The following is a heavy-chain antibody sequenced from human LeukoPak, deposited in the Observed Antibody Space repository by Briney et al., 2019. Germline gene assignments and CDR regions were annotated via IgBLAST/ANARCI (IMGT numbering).Heavy chain of an antibody. Sequence: ASVQISCKTSGYTFTDYYIQWMRQAPGQGLEWMGWINPNNGGTNFEQKFQGRVTMTRDTSISTAYMDLSGLIFDDTAVYYCARGLGSGSRYPFDYWGQGTLVTVSS. CDR3: ARGLGSGSRYPFDY. CDR2: INPNNGGT. CDR1: GYTFTDYY. J-gene: IGHJ4*02. V-gene: IGHV1-2*02. D-gene: IGHD3-10*01.